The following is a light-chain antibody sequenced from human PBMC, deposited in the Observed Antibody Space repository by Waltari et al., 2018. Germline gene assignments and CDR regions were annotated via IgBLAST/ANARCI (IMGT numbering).Light chain of an antibody. V-gene: IGKV1-39*01. CDR1: QHIGNY. CDR3: QQSYSSPRVT. CDR2: GAS. J-gene: IGKJ5*01. Sequence: CRASQHIGNYLNWYQQKVGKAPKLLIYGASTLQNGVPSRFSGGGSGTDFTLTISRLQPDDFATYFCQQSYSSPRVTFGQGTRLEIK.